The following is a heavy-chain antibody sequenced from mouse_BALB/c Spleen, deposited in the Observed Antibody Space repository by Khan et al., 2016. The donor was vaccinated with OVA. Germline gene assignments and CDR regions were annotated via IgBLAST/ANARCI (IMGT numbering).Heavy chain of an antibody. CDR2: INPSNGGT. CDR3: ARSGWAAFAY. V-gene: IGHV1S81*02. J-gene: IGHJ3*01. D-gene: IGHD1-1*02. Sequence: QVQLQQPGAELVKPGASVKLSCKASGYTFTSYYIYWVKQRPGQGLEWIGGINPSNGGTYFNEKFESKATLTVDKSSRPALQQVRSRTSEDSADCYCARSGWAAFAYWGQGTLVTVSA. CDR1: GYTFTSYY.